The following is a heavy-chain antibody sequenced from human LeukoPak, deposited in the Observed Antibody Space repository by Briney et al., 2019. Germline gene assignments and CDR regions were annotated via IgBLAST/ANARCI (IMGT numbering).Heavy chain of an antibody. Sequence: SETLSLTCTVSGGSISSSSYYWGWIRQPPGKGLEWIGSIYYSGSTYYNPSLKSRVTISVDTSKNQFSPKLSSVTAADTAVYYCARKQYCTNGVCYGYYFDYWGQGTLVTVSS. J-gene: IGHJ4*02. D-gene: IGHD2-8*01. V-gene: IGHV4-39*01. CDR1: GGSISSSSYY. CDR2: IYYSGST. CDR3: ARKQYCTNGVCYGYYFDY.